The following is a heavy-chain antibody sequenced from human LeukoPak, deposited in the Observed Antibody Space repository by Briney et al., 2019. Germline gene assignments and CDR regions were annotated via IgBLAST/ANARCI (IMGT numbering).Heavy chain of an antibody. Sequence: PSETLSLTCAVYGGSFSGYYWSWIRQPPGKGLEWIGEINHSGSTNYNPSLKSRVTISVDTSKNQFSLKLSSVTAADTAVYYCAGKIFGVVMKYYFDYWGQGTLVTVSS. J-gene: IGHJ4*02. CDR3: AGKIFGVVMKYYFDY. V-gene: IGHV4-34*01. CDR1: GGSFSGYY. D-gene: IGHD3-3*01. CDR2: INHSGST.